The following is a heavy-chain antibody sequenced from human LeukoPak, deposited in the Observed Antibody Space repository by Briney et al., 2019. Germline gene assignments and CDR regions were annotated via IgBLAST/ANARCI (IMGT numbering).Heavy chain of an antibody. J-gene: IGHJ4*02. CDR1: EFIVSTNY. Sequence: GGSLRLSCAASEFIVSTNYMSWVRQAPGKGLEWVSVIYSGGSTYYADSVKGRFTISRDNSKNTLYLQMNSLRAEDTAVYYCATTVTTYYFDYWGQGTLVTVSS. V-gene: IGHV3-66*01. CDR2: IYSGGST. D-gene: IGHD4-11*01. CDR3: ATTVTTYYFDY.